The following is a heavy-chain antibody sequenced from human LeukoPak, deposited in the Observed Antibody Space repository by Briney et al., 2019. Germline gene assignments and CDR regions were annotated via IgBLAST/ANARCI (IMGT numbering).Heavy chain of an antibody. V-gene: IGHV4-59*01. Sequence: SETLSLTCTVSGGSISSYYWSWIRQPPGKGLEWIGYTYYSGSTNYNPSLKSRVTISVDTSKNQFSLKLSSVTAADTAVYYCARDPGDGYNEYYFDYWGQGTLVTVSS. D-gene: IGHD5-24*01. CDR2: TYYSGST. J-gene: IGHJ4*02. CDR3: ARDPGDGYNEYYFDY. CDR1: GGSISSYY.